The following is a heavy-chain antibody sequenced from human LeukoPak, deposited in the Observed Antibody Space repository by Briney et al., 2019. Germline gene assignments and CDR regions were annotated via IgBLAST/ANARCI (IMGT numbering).Heavy chain of an antibody. CDR3: ARGFGNYAY. CDR1: GFTFTDYE. D-gene: IGHD1-7*01. V-gene: IGHV3-48*03. CDR2: ITSSGITR. Sequence: GGSLGLSCAASGFTFTDYEMNWARQAPGRGLEWVSYITSSGITRYYADSVKGRFTISRDNAKNSLYLQMNSLRAEDTAVYYCARGFGNYAYWGQGTLVTVSS. J-gene: IGHJ4*02.